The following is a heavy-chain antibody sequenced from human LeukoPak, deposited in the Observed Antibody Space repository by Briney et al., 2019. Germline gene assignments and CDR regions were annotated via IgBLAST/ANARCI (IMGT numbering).Heavy chain of an antibody. J-gene: IGHJ5*02. CDR3: AKGGTRVDP. D-gene: IGHD1-26*01. CDR2: IYTTGSA. Sequence: SETLSLTCSVSGDPISGYFWTWVRQPAGKGLEWIGRIYTTGSADYSPSLANRVSMSVDKSKNQFSLTMRSVAATDTAVYYCAKGGTRVDPWGQGTLVIVSS. V-gene: IGHV4-4*07. CDR1: GDPISGYF.